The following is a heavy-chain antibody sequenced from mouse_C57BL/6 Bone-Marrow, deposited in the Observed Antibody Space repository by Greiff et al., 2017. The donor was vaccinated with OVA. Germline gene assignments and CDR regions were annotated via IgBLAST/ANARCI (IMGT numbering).Heavy chain of an antibody. CDR2: ISYDGSI. V-gene: IGHV3-6*01. CDR3: ARDSSFPFAD. J-gene: IGHJ3*01. Sequence: EVQLVESGPGLVKPSQSLSLSCSVTGYSITSCYYWNWLRQFPVNKLEWMCYISYDGSINYNPSLKNRISISRDTSKNQYYLKLDSGTTEDTATYYCARDSSFPFADWGQGALVTVSA. D-gene: IGHD1-1*01. CDR1: GYSITSCYY.